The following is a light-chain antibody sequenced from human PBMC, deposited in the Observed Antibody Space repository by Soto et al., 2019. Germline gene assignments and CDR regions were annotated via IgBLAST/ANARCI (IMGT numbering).Light chain of an antibody. CDR2: TAS. J-gene: IGKJ1*01. V-gene: IGKV1-5*03. CDR3: QQYNSAWT. CDR1: QSGSSW. Sequence: DIQMTQSPSTLSASVGDRVTITCRASQSGSSWLAWYQQKPGKAPNLLIYTASSLESGVPSRFSGSGSGTEFTLTISSLQPDDFATYYCQQYNSAWTGGQGTTVEIK.